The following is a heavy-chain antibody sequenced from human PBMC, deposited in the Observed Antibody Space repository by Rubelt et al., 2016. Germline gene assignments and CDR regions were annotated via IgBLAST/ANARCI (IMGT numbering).Heavy chain of an antibody. J-gene: IGHJ3*02. V-gene: IGHV3-23*01. D-gene: IGHD1-14*01. CDR1: GFTFSTTH. CDR3: ASFRKAVGDAFDI. CDR2: ISGHGGST. Sequence: SGGGLVQPGGSLRLSCAVSGFTFSTTHMNWVRQAPGKGLEWVSVISGHGGSTYYADSVKGRFTISRDNSKNTLYLQMNSLRAEDTAVYFCASFRKAVGDAFDIWGRGTLVTVSS.